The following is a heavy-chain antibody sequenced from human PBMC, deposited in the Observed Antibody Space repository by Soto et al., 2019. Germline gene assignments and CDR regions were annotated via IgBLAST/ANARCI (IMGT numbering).Heavy chain of an antibody. CDR3: ARTSSRNYYYYGMDV. D-gene: IGHD2-2*01. CDR1: GCSISSSNW. J-gene: IGHJ6*02. CDR2: IYHSGST. Sequence: PSETLSLTCAVSGCSISSSNWWSWVRQPPGKGLEWIGEIYHSGSTNYNPSLKSRVTISVDKSKNQFSLKLSSVTAADTAVYYCARTSSRNYYYYGMDVWGQGTTVTVSS. V-gene: IGHV4-4*02.